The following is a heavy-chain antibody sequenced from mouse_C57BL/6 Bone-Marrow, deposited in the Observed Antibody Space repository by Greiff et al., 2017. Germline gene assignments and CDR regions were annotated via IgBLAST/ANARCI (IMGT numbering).Heavy chain of an antibody. CDR1: GYAFSSYW. Sequence: QVQLQQSGAELVKPGASVKISCKASGYAFSSYWMNWVKQRPGKGLEWIGQIYPGDGDTNYNGKFKGKATLTADKSSSTAYMQLSSLTSEDSAVYFCARRGPRYYGSSNWYFDVWGTGTTVTVSS. CDR3: ARRGPRYYGSSNWYFDV. J-gene: IGHJ1*03. V-gene: IGHV1-80*01. CDR2: IYPGDGDT. D-gene: IGHD1-1*01.